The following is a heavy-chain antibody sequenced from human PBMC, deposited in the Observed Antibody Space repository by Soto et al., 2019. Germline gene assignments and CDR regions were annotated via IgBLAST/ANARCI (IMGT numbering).Heavy chain of an antibody. D-gene: IGHD2-2*01. CDR1: GFTFSSYG. CDR2: ISYDGSKK. J-gene: IGHJ6*02. Sequence: GGSLRLSCAASGFTFSSYGMHWVRQAPGKGLEWVAVISYDGSKKHYADSVKGRFTISRDNSKNTLYLQMNSLRAEDTAVYYCAKDNSYADYYYYGMDVWGQGTTVTVSS. V-gene: IGHV3-30*18. CDR3: AKDNSYADYYYYGMDV.